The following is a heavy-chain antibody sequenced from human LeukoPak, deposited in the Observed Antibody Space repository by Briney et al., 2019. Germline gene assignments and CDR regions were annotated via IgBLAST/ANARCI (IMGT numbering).Heavy chain of an antibody. V-gene: IGHV3-30*03. D-gene: IGHD3-22*01. J-gene: IGHJ4*02. CDR1: GFTFSRYG. CDR2: ISYDGSNK. Sequence: GGSLRLPCAASGFTFSRYGMHWVRQASGKGLEWVALISYDGSNKYYADSVKGRFTISRDNSKNTLYLQMNSLRPEDTAVYYCARAYDSSGYYRSYFDYWGQGTLVTVSS. CDR3: ARAYDSSGYYRSYFDY.